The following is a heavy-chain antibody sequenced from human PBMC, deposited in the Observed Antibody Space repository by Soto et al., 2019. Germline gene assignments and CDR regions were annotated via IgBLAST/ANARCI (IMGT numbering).Heavy chain of an antibody. Sequence: PGGSLRLSCAASGFTFSSYSMNWVRQAPGKGLEWVSYISSSSSTIYYADSVKGRFTISRDNAKNSLYLQMNSLRDEDTAVYYCARVPKYDILTGYYYPFDYWGQGTLVTVSS. CDR2: ISSSSSTI. CDR1: GFTFSSYS. V-gene: IGHV3-48*02. D-gene: IGHD3-9*01. J-gene: IGHJ4*02. CDR3: ARVPKYDILTGYYYPFDY.